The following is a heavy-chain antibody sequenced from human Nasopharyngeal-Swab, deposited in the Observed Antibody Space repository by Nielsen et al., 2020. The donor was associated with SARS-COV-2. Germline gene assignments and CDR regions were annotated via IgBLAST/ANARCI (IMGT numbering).Heavy chain of an antibody. CDR1: GGSISSSNW. Sequence: GSLRLSCAVSGGSISSSNWWSWVRQPPGKGLEWIGEIYHSGSTNYNPSLKSRVTISVDKSKNQFSLKLSSVTAADTAMYYCARDAPLGGMDVWGQGTTVTVSS. CDR2: IYHSGST. CDR3: ARDAPLGGMDV. D-gene: IGHD3-16*01. J-gene: IGHJ6*02. V-gene: IGHV4-4*02.